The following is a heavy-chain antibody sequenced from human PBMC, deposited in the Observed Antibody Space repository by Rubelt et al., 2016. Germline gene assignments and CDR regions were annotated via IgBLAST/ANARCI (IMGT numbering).Heavy chain of an antibody. J-gene: IGHJ4*02. Sequence: QLQLQESGPGLVKPSETLSLTCTVSGGSISSSSYYWGWIRQPPGKGLEWIGSIYYSGSTYYNPSLKSRVTISVDTSKNQFSLKLSSVTAADTAVYYCARNSYATNFDCWGQGTLVTVSS. D-gene: IGHD5-18*01. CDR1: GGSISSSSYY. CDR3: ARNSYATNFDC. V-gene: IGHV4-39*07. CDR2: IYYSGST.